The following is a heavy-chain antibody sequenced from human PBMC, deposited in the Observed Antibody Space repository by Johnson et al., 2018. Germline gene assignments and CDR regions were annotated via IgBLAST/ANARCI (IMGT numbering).Heavy chain of an antibody. J-gene: IGHJ3*02. CDR1: GFTFSSYV. Sequence: QVQLVESGGGVVQPGRSLRLCCAASGFTFSSYVMPWLRQAPGKGLEWVALISFDGTNKYYGDSVKGRFTISRDNSKNKLYLKMNSLRREEKAVYFCARDIGSFPDVLDIWGQGTMVTVSS. V-gene: IGHV3-30-3*01. CDR3: ARDIGSFPDVLDI. D-gene: IGHD3-10*01. CDR2: ISFDGTNK.